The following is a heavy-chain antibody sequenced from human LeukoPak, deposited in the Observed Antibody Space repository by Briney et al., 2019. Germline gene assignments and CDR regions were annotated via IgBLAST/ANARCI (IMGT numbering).Heavy chain of an antibody. D-gene: IGHD1-26*01. CDR3: ASGGIYYGAAFDF. J-gene: IGHJ4*02. V-gene: IGHV3-23*01. Sequence: GGSLRLSCAASGFTFNTYGMSWVRQAPGKGLEWVSAISGSGGSTYYADSVKGRFTISRDNAKNTLYLQMNSLRAEDTALYYCASGGIYYGAAFDFWGQGSLVTVSA. CDR1: GFTFNTYG. CDR2: ISGSGGST.